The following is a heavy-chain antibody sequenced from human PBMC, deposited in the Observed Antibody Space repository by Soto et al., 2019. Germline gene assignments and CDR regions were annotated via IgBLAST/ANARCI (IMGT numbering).Heavy chain of an antibody. J-gene: IGHJ4*02. CDR3: VKERTGTWDFDY. V-gene: IGHV3-30*18. CDR2: ISYDGSEK. CDR1: GFTFSSLG. Sequence: QVQLVESGGGVVQPGRSLRLSCAASGFTFSSLGMHWVRKAPGKGLEWVAVISYDGSEKYYADSVKGRFTIFRDNSKTPLPLQMNSLRAEDPAIYYCVKERTGTWDFDYWGQGTLVTVSS. D-gene: IGHD1-26*01.